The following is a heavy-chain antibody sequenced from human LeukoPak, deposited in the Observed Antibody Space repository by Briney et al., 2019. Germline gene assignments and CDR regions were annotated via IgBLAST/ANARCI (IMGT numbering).Heavy chain of an antibody. CDR3: AKDGGWLQYNN. CDR2: IRADAITT. D-gene: IGHD5-24*01. V-gene: IGHV3-23*01. Sequence: GGTLRLSCAASGFTFSHHGMNWVRQAPGKGLEWVSGIRADAITTYYADSVKGRFTISRDNSKNTLHLQMNSLRAEDTAVYYCAKDGGWLQYNNWGQGTLVTVSS. CDR1: GFTFSHHG. J-gene: IGHJ4*02.